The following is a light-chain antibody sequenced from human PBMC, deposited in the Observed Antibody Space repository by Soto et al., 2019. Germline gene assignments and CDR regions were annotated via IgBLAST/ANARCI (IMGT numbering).Light chain of an antibody. CDR1: SSDVGGYNY. Sequence: TSSDVGGYNYVSWYQQYPGKAPRLVISDVSNRPSGVSNRFSGSKSGDSASLTISGLQAEDEADYYCSSYTSSSTYVFGTGTTVTVL. CDR3: SSYTSSSTYV. CDR2: DVS. J-gene: IGLJ1*01. V-gene: IGLV2-14*04.